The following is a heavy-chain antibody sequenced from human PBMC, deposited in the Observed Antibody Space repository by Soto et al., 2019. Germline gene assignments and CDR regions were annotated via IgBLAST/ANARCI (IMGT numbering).Heavy chain of an antibody. V-gene: IGHV1-8*01. J-gene: IGHJ1*01. CDR2: MNPKSGYT. CDR1: GYTFTTYD. D-gene: IGHD1-26*01. Sequence: ASVKVSCKASGYTFTTYDINWVRQAAGQGLEWIGWMNPKSGYTGSARKFQGRVTMTRDTSINTAYMELSSLRSADTAVYYCARDSGSGSLWGQGTLVTVSS. CDR3: ARDSGSGSL.